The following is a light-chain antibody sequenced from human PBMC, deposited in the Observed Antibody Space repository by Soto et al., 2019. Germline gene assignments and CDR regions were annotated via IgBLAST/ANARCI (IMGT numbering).Light chain of an antibody. CDR2: DTS. Sequence: EIVMTQSPATLSVSPGEGATXSCRASQGIGDTLAWYQKKPGQTPRLLIYDTSIRATGVPARFSGSRSGAEFTLTISSLQSEDFTMYYCQQYGTLPTTFGPGTKVDI. V-gene: IGKV3-15*01. CDR1: QGIGDT. J-gene: IGKJ3*01. CDR3: QQYGTLPTT.